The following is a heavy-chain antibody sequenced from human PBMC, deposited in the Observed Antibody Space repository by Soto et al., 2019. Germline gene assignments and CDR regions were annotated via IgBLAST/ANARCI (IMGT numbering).Heavy chain of an antibody. CDR2: IYSGGST. V-gene: IGHV3-53*01. CDR3: ARDRVESGYPADVQH. D-gene: IGHD3-22*01. CDR1: GFTVSSNY. Sequence: EVQLVESGGGLIQPGGSLRLSCAASGFTVSSNYMSWVRQAPGKGLEWVSVIYSGGSTYYADSVKGRFTISRDNSTNPLYLQMHSLRAEDTAVYYCARDRVESGYPADVQHWGQGTLVTVSS. J-gene: IGHJ1*01.